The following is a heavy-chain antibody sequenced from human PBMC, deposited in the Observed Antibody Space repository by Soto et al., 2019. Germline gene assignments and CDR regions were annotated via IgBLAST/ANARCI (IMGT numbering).Heavy chain of an antibody. D-gene: IGHD3-10*01. J-gene: IGHJ4*02. CDR2: INTHNGNT. CDR1: GHIFTSYG. CDR3: ATHGSGSF. Sequence: QVQLVQSGAEVKKPGDSVKVSCKASGHIFTSYGISWVRQAPGQGLALMGWINTHNGNTNFAQNFQGRVTMTTDTSTSTAYLELRSLRSDDTAVYYCATHGSGSFWGQGTLVTVSS. V-gene: IGHV1-18*01.